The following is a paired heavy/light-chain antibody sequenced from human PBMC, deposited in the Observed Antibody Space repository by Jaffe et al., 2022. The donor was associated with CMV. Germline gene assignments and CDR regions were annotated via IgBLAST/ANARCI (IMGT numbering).Heavy chain of an antibody. Sequence: EVQLLESGGALVQPGGSLTLSCAASGFTFSVYAMTWVRQAPGKGLEWVSSMSGSGTNTYYADSVKGRFTIFRDNTNDRLHLRMNNLRAEDTAVYYCAKDQHFDFWSGYSNWFDSWGQGTLVTISS. V-gene: IGHV3-23*01. D-gene: IGHD3-3*01. CDR2: MSGSGTNT. CDR3: AKDQHFDFWSGYSNWFDS. CDR1: GFTFSVYA. J-gene: IGHJ5*01.
Light chain of an antibody. CDR1: RSNIGSNF. CDR2: DNN. V-gene: IGLV1-44*01. CDR3: ATWDDGLNGYV. Sequence: QSVLTQPPSASATPGQRVIISCSGGRSNIGSNFFSWIQHLPGTSPKLLIFDNNQRPSGVPDRFSGSKSGTSASLAISGLQSEDEATYYCATWDDGLNGYVFGPGTKVTVL. J-gene: IGLJ1*01.